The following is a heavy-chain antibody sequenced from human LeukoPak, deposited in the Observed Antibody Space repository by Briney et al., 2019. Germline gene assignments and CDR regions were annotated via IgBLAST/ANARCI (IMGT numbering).Heavy chain of an antibody. D-gene: IGHD3-10*01. CDR3: ARVTWFGETANHYGMDV. Sequence: SETLSLTCNVSGDSLRSHYWSWFRQPPGKGLEWIGHIYYTGTTNYNPSLKSRISIAVDTSKMQFSLKLTSATAADAAMYYCARVTWFGETANHYGMDVWGQGTTVTVSS. CDR2: IYYTGTT. V-gene: IGHV4-59*08. CDR1: GDSLRSHY. J-gene: IGHJ6*02.